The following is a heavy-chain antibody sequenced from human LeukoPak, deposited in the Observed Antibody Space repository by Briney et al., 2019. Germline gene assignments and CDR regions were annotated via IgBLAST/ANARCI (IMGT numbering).Heavy chain of an antibody. V-gene: IGHV1-2*02. J-gene: IGHJ4*02. Sequence: ASVKVSCKPSVYTFTDSYIHWVRQAPGVGLQWMGWISPNNGDKKYAEDFQDRVTMTRDTSISTAYMELTGLPPDDTAVHYCVRSPIGASAYWGRGTLVTVSS. CDR1: VYTFTDSY. CDR2: ISPNNGDK. CDR3: VRSPIGASAY. D-gene: IGHD3-10*01.